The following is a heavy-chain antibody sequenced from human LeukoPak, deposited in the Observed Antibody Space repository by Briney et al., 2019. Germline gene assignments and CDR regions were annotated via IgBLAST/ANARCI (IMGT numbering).Heavy chain of an antibody. D-gene: IGHD4-17*01. CDR1: GYSFTTYW. CDR3: ARYYGDRFYFDY. Sequence: GESLKISCKGSGYSFTTYWIAWVRQMPGKGLEWMGIIYPGDSDTKYSPSFQGQVTISADKSISTAYLQWSSLKASDTAMFYCARYYGDRFYFDYWGQGTLVTVSS. CDR2: IYPGDSDT. V-gene: IGHV5-51*01. J-gene: IGHJ4*02.